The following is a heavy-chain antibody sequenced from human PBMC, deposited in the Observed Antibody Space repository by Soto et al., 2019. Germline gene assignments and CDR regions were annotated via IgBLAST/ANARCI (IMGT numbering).Heavy chain of an antibody. D-gene: IGHD3-22*01. CDR2: INPNSGGT. CDR3: ARTSNKVVITPVPFDY. Sequence: ASVEVSCKASGYTFTGYYMHWVRQAPGQGLEWMGWINPNSGGTNYAQKFQGWVTMTRDTSISTAYMELSRLRSDDTAVYYCARTSNKVVITPVPFDYWGQGTLVTVSS. J-gene: IGHJ4*02. V-gene: IGHV1-2*04. CDR1: GYTFTGYY.